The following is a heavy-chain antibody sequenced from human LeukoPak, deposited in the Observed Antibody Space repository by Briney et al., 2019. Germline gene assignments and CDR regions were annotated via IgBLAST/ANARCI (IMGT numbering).Heavy chain of an antibody. J-gene: IGHJ4*02. CDR3: TRVPNSSSWYGVFDY. CDR1: GFTFGDYA. V-gene: IGHV3-49*03. D-gene: IGHD6-13*01. CDR2: IRNKAYGGTT. Sequence: GGSLRLSCTASGFTFGDYAMSWFRQAPGKGLEWVGFIRNKAYGGTTEYAASVKGRFTISRDDSKSIAYLQMNSLKTEDTAVYYCTRVPNSSSWYGVFDYWGQGTLVTVSS.